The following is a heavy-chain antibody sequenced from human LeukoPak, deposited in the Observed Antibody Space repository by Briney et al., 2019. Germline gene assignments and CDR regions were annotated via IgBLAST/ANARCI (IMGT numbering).Heavy chain of an antibody. CDR1: GFTFSSYA. V-gene: IGHV3-30-3*01. J-gene: IGHJ3*02. CDR3: VVVEDRGAFDI. Sequence: GRSLRLSCAASGFTFSSYAMHWVRQAPGKGLEWVAVISYDGSNKYYADSVKGRFTISRDNSKNTLYLQMNSLRAEDTAVYYCVVVEDRGAFDIWGQGTMVTVSS. D-gene: IGHD2-15*01. CDR2: ISYDGSNK.